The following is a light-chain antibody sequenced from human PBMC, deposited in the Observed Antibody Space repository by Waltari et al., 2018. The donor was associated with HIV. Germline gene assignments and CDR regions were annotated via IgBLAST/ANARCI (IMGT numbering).Light chain of an antibody. Sequence: SYVLTQSPSVSVAPGKTASITCGGNNIGSKSVHLYQQKAGQAPVLVVYNGSDRPSGIPERFSGSRSGNTATLTISRVEAGDEADYYCHVWDRSSDHHVFGPGTKVTVL. CDR2: NGS. V-gene: IGLV3-21*03. J-gene: IGLJ1*01. CDR3: HVWDRSSDHHV. CDR1: NIGSKS.